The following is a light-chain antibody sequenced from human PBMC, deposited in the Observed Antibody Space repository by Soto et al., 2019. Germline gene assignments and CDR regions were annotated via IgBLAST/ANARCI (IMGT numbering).Light chain of an antibody. CDR3: QQANSFPPG. CDR2: AAS. J-gene: IGKJ4*01. CDR1: QGISSW. V-gene: IGKV1-12*01. Sequence: DIQMTQSPSSVSASVGDRVTITCRASQGISSWLDWYQQKPGKAPKLLIYAASSLQSGVPSRFSGSGSGTDFTLTISSLQPEDFATYYCQQANSFPPGFGGGTKVEIK.